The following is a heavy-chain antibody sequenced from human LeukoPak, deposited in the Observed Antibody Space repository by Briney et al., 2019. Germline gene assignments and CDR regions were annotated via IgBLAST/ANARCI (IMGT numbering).Heavy chain of an antibody. D-gene: IGHD6-19*01. V-gene: IGHV1-18*01. CDR2: ISAYNGNT. Sequence: ASVKVSCKASGYTFTSYGISWVRQAPGQGVEWMGWISAYNGNTNYAQKLQGRVTINTETSTTTAYMELRTLRSDDTAVYYCARDMGIAVAGTADFDYWGQGTLVTVSS. J-gene: IGHJ4*02. CDR3: ARDMGIAVAGTADFDY. CDR1: GYTFTSYG.